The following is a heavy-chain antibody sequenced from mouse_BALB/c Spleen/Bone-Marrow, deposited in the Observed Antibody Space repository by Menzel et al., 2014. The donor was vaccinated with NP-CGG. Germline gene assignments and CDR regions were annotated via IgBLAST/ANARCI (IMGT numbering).Heavy chain of an antibody. D-gene: IGHD1-1*01. CDR3: ARSRDSGSSYYAMDY. Sequence: EVQGVESGAELVKPGASVKLSCTASGFNIKDTYMHWVKQRPEQGLEWIGRIDPANGNTKYDPKFQGKATITADTSSNTAYLQLSSLTSEETAVYYCARSRDSGSSYYAMDYWGQGTSVTVPS. V-gene: IGHV14-3*02. J-gene: IGHJ4*01. CDR1: GFNIKDTY. CDR2: IDPANGNT.